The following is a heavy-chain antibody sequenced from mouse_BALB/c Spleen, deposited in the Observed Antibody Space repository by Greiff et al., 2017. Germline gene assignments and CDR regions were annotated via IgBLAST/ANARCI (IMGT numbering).Heavy chain of an antibody. V-gene: IGHV2-9-2*01. J-gene: IGHJ4*01. D-gene: IGHD3-3*01. CDR3: VREGLLYAMDY. CDR1: GFSLTSYD. Sequence: VQRVESGPGLVAPSQSLSITCTVSGFSLTSYDISWIRQPPGKGLEWLGVIWTGGGTNYNSAFMSRLSISKDNSKSQVFLKMNSLQTDDTAIYYCVREGLLYAMDYWGQGTSVTVSS. CDR2: IWTGGGT.